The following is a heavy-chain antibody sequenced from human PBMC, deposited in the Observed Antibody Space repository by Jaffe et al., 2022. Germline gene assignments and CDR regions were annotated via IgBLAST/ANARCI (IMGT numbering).Heavy chain of an antibody. J-gene: IGHJ6*03. CDR1: GGTFSSYA. D-gene: IGHD3-10*01. CDR3: ARGLFITMVRGVISNMDV. Sequence: QVQLVQSGAEVKKPGSSVKVSCKASGGTFSSYAISWVRQAPGQGLEWMGGIIPIFGTANYAQKFQGRVTITTDESTSTAYMELSSLRSEDTAVYYCARGLFITMVRGVISNMDVWGKGTTVTVSS. CDR2: IIPIFGTA. V-gene: IGHV1-69*05.